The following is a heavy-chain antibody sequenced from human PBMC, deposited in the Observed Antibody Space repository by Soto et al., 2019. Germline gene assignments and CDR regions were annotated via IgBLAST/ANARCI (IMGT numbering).Heavy chain of an antibody. Sequence: SETLSLTCTVSGSDITTYYWSWLRQSPGKGLEWIGHIYDTGSTTYNPSLKSRVTISVDTSNKQFSLRLTSVTAADTAVYYCARCPIDHDWFDPWGQGTLVTVSS. D-gene: IGHD3-9*01. V-gene: IGHV4-59*01. CDR1: GSDITTYY. CDR3: ARCPIDHDWFDP. CDR2: IYDTGST. J-gene: IGHJ5*02.